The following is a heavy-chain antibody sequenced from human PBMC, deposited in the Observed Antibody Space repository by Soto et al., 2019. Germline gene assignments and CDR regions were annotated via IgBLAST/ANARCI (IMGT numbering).Heavy chain of an antibody. Sequence: QITLKESGPTLVKPTHTLTLTCTFSGFSLSTSGLGVSWIRQPPGKALEWLGLIYWNDDKRYCASLKSRLTITKDTSKNQVVLTMTNMDPVDTATYYCAHITVTTGEVDYWGQGTLVTVSS. V-gene: IGHV2-5*01. CDR1: GFSLSTSGLG. D-gene: IGHD4-17*01. J-gene: IGHJ4*02. CDR2: IYWNDDK. CDR3: AHITVTTGEVDY.